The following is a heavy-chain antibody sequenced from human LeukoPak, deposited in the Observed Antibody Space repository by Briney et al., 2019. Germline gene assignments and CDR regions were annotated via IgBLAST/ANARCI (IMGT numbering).Heavy chain of an antibody. CDR2: IIPIFGTA. D-gene: IGHD4-23*01. J-gene: IGHJ6*02. CDR1: GGTFSSYA. V-gene: IGHV1-69*13. Sequence: SVKVSCKASGGTFSSYAISWVRQAPGQGLEWMGGIIPIFGTANYAQKFQGRVTTTADESTSTAYMELSGLRSEDTAVYYCAREGGTTVVTPRPYYYGMDVWGQGTTVTVSS. CDR3: AREGGTTVVTPRPYYYGMDV.